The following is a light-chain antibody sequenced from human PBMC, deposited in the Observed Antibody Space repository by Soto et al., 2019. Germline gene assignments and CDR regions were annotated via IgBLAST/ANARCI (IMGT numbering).Light chain of an antibody. V-gene: IGLV6-57*01. Sequence: NFMLTQPHSVSESLGKTVTISCTRSTGSIASNYVQWYQQRPGTSPTTVIYEDNQRASGVPDRFSGSIDSSSNSASLTISGLKTEDEADHYCQSYDNTNRHVLFGGGTKLTVL. J-gene: IGLJ2*01. CDR3: QSYDNTNRHVL. CDR1: TGSIASNY. CDR2: EDN.